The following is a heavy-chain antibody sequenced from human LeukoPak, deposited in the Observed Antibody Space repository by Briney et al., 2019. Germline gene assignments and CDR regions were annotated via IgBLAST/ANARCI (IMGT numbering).Heavy chain of an antibody. D-gene: IGHD1-7*01. CDR3: ARFLHGNSLDY. CDR1: GYRFSSYW. Sequence: GESLKISCKGSGYRFSSYWIGWVCQMPGKGLEWMGIIYHDGSDTRYSPSFEGQVTISVDHSIRTAYLQWTSLKTSDTAMYYCARFLHGNSLDYWGQGALVTVSS. J-gene: IGHJ4*02. CDR2: IYHDGSDT. V-gene: IGHV5-51*01.